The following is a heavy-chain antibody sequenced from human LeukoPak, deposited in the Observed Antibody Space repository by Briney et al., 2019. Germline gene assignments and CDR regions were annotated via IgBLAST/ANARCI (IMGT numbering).Heavy chain of an antibody. D-gene: IGHD5-24*01. V-gene: IGHV3-21*01. CDR3: ARGRDGYNLVDAFDI. CDR2: ISSSSIYI. CDR1: GFTFSNYR. Sequence: GGSLRLFCAASGFTFSNYRMNWVRQAPGKGLEWVSSISSSSIYIYYADSLKGRFTISRDNAKNPLYLQMNSLRAEDTAVYYCARGRDGYNLVDAFDIWGQGIMVTVSS. J-gene: IGHJ3*02.